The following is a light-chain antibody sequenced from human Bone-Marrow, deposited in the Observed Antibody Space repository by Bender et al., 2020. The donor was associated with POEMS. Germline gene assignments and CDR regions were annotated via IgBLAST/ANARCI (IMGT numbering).Light chain of an antibody. CDR2: GDN. V-gene: IGLV1-40*01. J-gene: IGLJ3*02. CDR1: SSNIGAGYE. Sequence: QSVLTQPPSVSGAPGQRVTISCTGTSSNIGAGYEVHWYQQLPGTAPKLVIYGDNNRPSGIPDRFSGSGSGTSASLAITGLQAEDEADYYCQASDGSLSGWVFGGGTKLTVL. CDR3: QASDGSLSGWV.